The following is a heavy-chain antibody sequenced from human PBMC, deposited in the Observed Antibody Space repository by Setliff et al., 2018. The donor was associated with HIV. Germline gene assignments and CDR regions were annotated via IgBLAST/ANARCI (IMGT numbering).Heavy chain of an antibody. Sequence: PSETLSLTCTVSGGSISSSSYYWGWIRKPPGKGLEWIGTIYYTGSTYYNPSLKSRVTISVDTSKNQFSLKLSSVTAADTAVYYCAKEARGIPTTGTGYWGQGALVTVSS. CDR3: AKEARGIPTTGTGY. V-gene: IGHV4-39*02. CDR2: IYYTGST. J-gene: IGHJ4*02. CDR1: GGSISSSSYY. D-gene: IGHD6-13*01.